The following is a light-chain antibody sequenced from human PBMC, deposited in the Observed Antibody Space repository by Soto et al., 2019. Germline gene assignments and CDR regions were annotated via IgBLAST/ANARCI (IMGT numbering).Light chain of an antibody. J-gene: IGLJ1*01. CDR1: SSNIGSNT. V-gene: IGLV1-44*01. CDR3: AAWDDNLNGLYV. Sequence: QAVVTQPPSASGTPGQRVTISCSGSSSNIGSNTVNWYQQLPGTAPKLLIYSNNQRPSGVPDRFSGSKSGTSASLAISGLQSEDEADYYCAAWDDNLNGLYVFGTGTKVTVL. CDR2: SNN.